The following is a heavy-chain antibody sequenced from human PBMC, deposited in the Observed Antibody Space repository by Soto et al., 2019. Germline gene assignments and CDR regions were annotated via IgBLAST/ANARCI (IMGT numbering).Heavy chain of an antibody. D-gene: IGHD2-15*01. J-gene: IGHJ6*02. Sequence: EVQLVESAGGLVKPGGSLRLSCVASGFSVTSGFSFNGAWMNWVRQAPGEGLEWVGRIKTSAGGGATHYAAPVEGRFTISRDDSKNALYLHMNSLRTEDTAIYYCTTGSVEGIWGQGTTVTVSS. V-gene: IGHV3-15*07. CDR1: GFSVTSGFSFNGAW. CDR2: IKTSAGGGAT. CDR3: TTGSVEGI.